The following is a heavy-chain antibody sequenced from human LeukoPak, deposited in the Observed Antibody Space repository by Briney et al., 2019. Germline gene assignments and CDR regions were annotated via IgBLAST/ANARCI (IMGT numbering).Heavy chain of an antibody. CDR1: GLTVSTSY. D-gene: IGHD3-10*01. J-gene: IGHJ3*02. CDR3: ARRVYGSGSLDI. V-gene: IGHV3-66*01. Sequence: GGSLRLSCAASGLTVSTSYMSWVRQAPGKGLEGVSVIYSGGNTYYADSVKGRFTISRDNSKNTLYLEMSGLRAEDTAVYYCARRVYGSGSLDIWGQGTMVTVSS. CDR2: IYSGGNT.